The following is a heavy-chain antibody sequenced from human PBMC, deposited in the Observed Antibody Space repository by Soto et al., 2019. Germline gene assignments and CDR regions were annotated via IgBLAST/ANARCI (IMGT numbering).Heavy chain of an antibody. CDR1: GFPYSSNG. Sequence: HVQLVESGGGVVQPGGSLRLTCAASGFPYSSNGMHWVHQAPGKVLEGVALVADDGSKTYYGDSVRGRFTISRDNSEDTLYLQMNRLRAEDTAVYYCARWVGGSMYDSSGKYDSWGQGTLVTVSS. D-gene: IGHD3-22*01. CDR3: ARWVGGSMYDSSGKYDS. CDR2: VADDGSKT. V-gene: IGHV3-30*03. J-gene: IGHJ5*01.